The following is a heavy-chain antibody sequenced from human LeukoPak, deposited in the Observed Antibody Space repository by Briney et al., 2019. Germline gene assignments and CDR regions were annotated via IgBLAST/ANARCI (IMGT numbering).Heavy chain of an antibody. V-gene: IGHV4-4*07. CDR2: IYTSGST. D-gene: IGHD3-10*01. J-gene: IGHJ6*02. CDR1: GGSISSYY. Sequence: SETLSLTCTVSGGSISSYYWSWIRQPAGKGLEWIGRIYTSGSTNYNPSLKSRVTISVDTSKNQFSLKLSSVTAADTAVYYCARGDYYGSAPYGMDVWAKGPRSPSP. CDR3: ARGDYYGSAPYGMDV.